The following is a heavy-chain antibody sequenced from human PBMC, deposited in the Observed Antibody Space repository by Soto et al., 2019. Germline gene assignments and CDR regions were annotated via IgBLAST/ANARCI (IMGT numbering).Heavy chain of an antibody. J-gene: IGHJ6*02. CDR3: TRRTAHNMDV. V-gene: IGHV3-74*03. CDR2: VTSDGSDT. Sequence: EVQLVESGGGLIQPGGSLRLSCTASGFTLSSFWMHWVRQAPEKGLVWVSRVTSDGSDTKYADSVKGRFTISRDNAKNTLYLQMNSLTAEDTAVYYCTRRTAHNMDVWGQGTTVIVSS. D-gene: IGHD1-1*01. CDR1: GFTLSSFW.